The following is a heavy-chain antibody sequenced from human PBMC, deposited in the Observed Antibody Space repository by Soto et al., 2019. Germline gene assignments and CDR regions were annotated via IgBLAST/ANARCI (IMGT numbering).Heavy chain of an antibody. CDR1: GGSISSGDYY. CDR3: ASNSYGYIFYDY. Sequence: QVQLQESGPGLVKPSQTLSLTCTVSGGSISSGDYYWSWIRQPPGKGLEWIGYIYYSGSTYYNPSLXXXXXXXXXXXXXXXSLXXXXXTXADTAVYYCASNSYGYIFYDYWGQGTLVTVSS. CDR2: IYYSGST. D-gene: IGHD5-18*01. V-gene: IGHV4-30-4*01. J-gene: IGHJ4*02.